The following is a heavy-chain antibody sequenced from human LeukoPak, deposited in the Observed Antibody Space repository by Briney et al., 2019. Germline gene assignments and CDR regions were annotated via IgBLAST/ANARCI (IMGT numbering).Heavy chain of an antibody. Sequence: SSETLSLTCTVSGGSISSSSYYWGWIRQPPGKGLEWIGSIYYSGSTYYNPSLKSRVTISVDTSKNQFSLELSSVTAADTAVYYCAIHPIAVAGQTDYWGQGTLVTVSS. CDR3: AIHPIAVAGQTDY. CDR1: GGSISSSSYY. CDR2: IYYSGST. V-gene: IGHV4-39*07. J-gene: IGHJ4*02. D-gene: IGHD6-19*01.